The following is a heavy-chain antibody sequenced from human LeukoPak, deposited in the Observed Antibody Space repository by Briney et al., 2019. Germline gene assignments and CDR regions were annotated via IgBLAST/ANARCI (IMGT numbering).Heavy chain of an antibody. CDR1: GGSISSYY. CDR3: ASSYYCDSSGYSPFDY. CDR2: IYYSGST. J-gene: IGHJ4*02. Sequence: SETLSLTCTVSGGSISSYYWSWIRQPPGKGLEWIGYIYYSGSTNYNPSLKSRVTISVDTSKNQSSLKLSSVTAADTAVYYCASSYYCDSSGYSPFDYWGQGTLVTVSS. V-gene: IGHV4-59*08. D-gene: IGHD3-22*01.